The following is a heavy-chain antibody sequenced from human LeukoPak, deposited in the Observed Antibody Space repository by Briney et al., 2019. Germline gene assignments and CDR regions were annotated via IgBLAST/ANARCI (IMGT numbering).Heavy chain of an antibody. CDR2: IYYSGST. CDR1: GGSISSSSYY. V-gene: IGHV4-39*01. D-gene: IGHD2-2*01. CDR3: ARLAPEDIVVVPAATITRSRKYAFDI. Sequence: SETLSLTCTVSGGSISSSSYYWGWIRQPPGKGLEWIGSIYYSGSTYYNPSLKSRVTISVDTSKNQFSLKLSSVTAADTAVYYCARLAPEDIVVVPAATITRSRKYAFDIWGQGTMVTVSS. J-gene: IGHJ3*02.